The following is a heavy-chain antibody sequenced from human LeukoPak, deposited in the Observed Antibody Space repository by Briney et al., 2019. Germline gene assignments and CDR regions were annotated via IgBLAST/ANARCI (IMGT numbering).Heavy chain of an antibody. D-gene: IGHD1-26*01. CDR3: ARVEGGSGSYYFDY. CDR1: GGSITNYY. V-gene: IGHV4-59*01. CDR2: ISYSGTT. J-gene: IGHJ4*02. Sequence: SETLSLTCTVSGGSITNYYWSWIRQLPGKGLEWIGFISYSGTTNYNPSLKSRVTISVDTSKNQFSLKLSSVTAADTAVYYCARVEGGSGSYYFDYWGQGTLVTVSS.